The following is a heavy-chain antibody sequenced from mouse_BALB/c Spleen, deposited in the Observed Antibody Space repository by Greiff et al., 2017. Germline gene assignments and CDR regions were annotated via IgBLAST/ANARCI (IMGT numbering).Heavy chain of an antibody. Sequence: EVQLQQSGAELVKPGASVKLSCTASGFNIKDTYMHWVKQRPEQGLEWIGRIDPANGNTKSDPKFQGKATITADTSSNTAYLQLGSLTSEDTAVYYCARSRYRYDGYFDYWGQGTTLTVAS. J-gene: IGHJ2*01. V-gene: IGHV14-3*02. D-gene: IGHD2-14*01. CDR1: GFNIKDTY. CDR2: IDPANGNT. CDR3: ARSRYRYDGYFDY.